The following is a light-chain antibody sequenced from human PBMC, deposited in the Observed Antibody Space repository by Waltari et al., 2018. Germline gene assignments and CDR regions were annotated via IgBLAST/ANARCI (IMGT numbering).Light chain of an antibody. Sequence: DIQMTQSPSSLSASVGDRVTTTCLSGLGISRWLDWYQQKPGKAPSLRIYAASTLQSWVPSRFSGSRYGTEFALAISSLQRDDFATYCGQQYITYPWTLGQGTKVET. CDR3: QQYITYPWT. CDR2: AAS. CDR1: LGISRW. V-gene: IGKV1-5*03. J-gene: IGKJ1*01.